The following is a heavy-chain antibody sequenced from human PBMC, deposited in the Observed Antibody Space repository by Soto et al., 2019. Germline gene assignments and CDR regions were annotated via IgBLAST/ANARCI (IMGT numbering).Heavy chain of an antibody. CDR2: IIPMFGTA. D-gene: IGHD3-3*01. Sequence: QVQLVQSGAEVKKPGSSVKVSCKASGGTFSTYTISWVRQAPGQGLEWMGGIIPMFGTANYAQKFQGRVTITADESTSTAYMELISLRSEDTAVYYCASLMYYDFWSGYSGWGQGTLVTVSS. J-gene: IGHJ4*02. CDR1: GGTFSTYT. CDR3: ASLMYYDFWSGYSG. V-gene: IGHV1-69*01.